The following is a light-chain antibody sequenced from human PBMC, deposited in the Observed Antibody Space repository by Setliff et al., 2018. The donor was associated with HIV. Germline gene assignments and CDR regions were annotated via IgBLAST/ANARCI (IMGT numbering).Light chain of an antibody. V-gene: IGLV2-18*02. CDR3: CSYTSSLTYV. J-gene: IGLJ1*01. CDR2: EVS. Sequence: QSALTQPPSVSGSPGQSVTISCTGTSSDVGSYNHVSWYQQPPGTVPKLMIYEVSNRPSGVPDRFSGSKSGNTASLTISGLQADDEADYYCCSYTSSLTYVFGTGTKATVL. CDR1: SSDVGSYNH.